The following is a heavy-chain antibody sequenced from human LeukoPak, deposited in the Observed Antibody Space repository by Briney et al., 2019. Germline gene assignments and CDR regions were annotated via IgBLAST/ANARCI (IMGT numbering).Heavy chain of an antibody. V-gene: IGHV3-7*04. Sequence: GGSLRLSCAASGFTFTTYWMSWVRQAPGKGLEWVANIKQDGSAKYYTDSVKGRFTISRDNANNSLYLQMSSLRAEDTAVYYCARVAAAVPDQWGQGTLVTVSS. D-gene: IGHD6-25*01. CDR2: IKQDGSAK. CDR1: GFTFTTYW. CDR3: ARVAAAVPDQ. J-gene: IGHJ5*02.